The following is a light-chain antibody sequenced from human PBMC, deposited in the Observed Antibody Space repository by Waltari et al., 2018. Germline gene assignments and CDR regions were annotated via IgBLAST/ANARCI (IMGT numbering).Light chain of an antibody. CDR1: QSVSNY. V-gene: IGKV3-11*01. J-gene: IGKJ3*01. CDR3: QHRRNWQGT. Sequence: EILLTQSPATLPSSPGESATISCRASQSVSNYLAWYQQKPGQAPRLLISDASNRATGIPARFSGSGSGTDFTLTISSLEPEDFAVYYCQHRRNWQGTFGPGTKVDI. CDR2: DAS.